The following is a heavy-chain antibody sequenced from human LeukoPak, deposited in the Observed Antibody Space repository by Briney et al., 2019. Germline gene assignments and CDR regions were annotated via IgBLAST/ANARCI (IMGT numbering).Heavy chain of an antibody. J-gene: IGHJ4*02. CDR3: ARGRKNYDILTGYYNNLFAFDY. Sequence: SETLSLTCTVSGRSISSYYWSWIRQPPGKGLEWIGYIYYSGSTNYNPSLKSRVTISVDTSKNQFSLKLSSVTAADTAVYYCARGRKNYDILTGYYNNLFAFDYWGQGTLVTVSS. V-gene: IGHV4-59*01. CDR2: IYYSGST. D-gene: IGHD3-9*01. CDR1: GRSISSYY.